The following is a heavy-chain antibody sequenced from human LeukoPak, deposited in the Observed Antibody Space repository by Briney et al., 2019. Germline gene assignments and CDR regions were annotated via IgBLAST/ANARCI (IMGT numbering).Heavy chain of an antibody. D-gene: IGHD1-1*01. J-gene: IGHJ4*02. CDR2: IYYTGDT. CDR1: GGSINCSSYD. V-gene: IGHV4-39*01. Sequence: SSESLSLTCAVSGGSINCSSYDWGWIRQPPGRGLEWIGYIYYTGDTYYNPSHKSRLTISADTTNSQFSLKLSTVTATDTAMYYSERNSYTSRSQTEYWGQGTLVTVSS. CDR3: ERNSYTSRSQTEY.